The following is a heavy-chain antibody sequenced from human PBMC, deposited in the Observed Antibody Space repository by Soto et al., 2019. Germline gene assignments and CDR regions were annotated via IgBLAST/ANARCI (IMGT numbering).Heavy chain of an antibody. V-gene: IGHV3-9*01. Sequence: GGSLRLSCAASGFTFDDYAMHWVRQAPGKGLEWVSGISWNSGSIGYADSVKGRFTISRDNAKNSLYLQMNSLRAEDTALYYCAKVSGELGSSWYGYDYWGQGTLVTVSS. J-gene: IGHJ4*02. D-gene: IGHD6-13*01. CDR1: GFTFDDYA. CDR2: ISWNSGSI. CDR3: AKVSGELGSSWYGYDY.